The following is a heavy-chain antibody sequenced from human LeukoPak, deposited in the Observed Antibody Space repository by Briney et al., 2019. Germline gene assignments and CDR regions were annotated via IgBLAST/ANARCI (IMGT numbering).Heavy chain of an antibody. CDR1: GGSISSSSYY. V-gene: IGHV4-39*01. D-gene: IGHD6-19*01. CDR3: ARYTSGWTSDDY. CDR2: IYYSGST. J-gene: IGHJ4*02. Sequence: SETLSLTCTVSGGSISSSSYYWGWIRQPPGKGLEWIGSIYYSGSTYYNPSLKSRVTISVDTSKTQFSLKLSSVTAADTAVYYCARYTSGWTSDDYWGQGTLVTVSS.